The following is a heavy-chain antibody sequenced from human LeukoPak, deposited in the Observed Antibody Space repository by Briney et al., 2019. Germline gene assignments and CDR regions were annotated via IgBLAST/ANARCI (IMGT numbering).Heavy chain of an antibody. V-gene: IGHV3-66*01. CDR3: ARARFLWGFDI. CDR1: GGSISSNY. Sequence: ETLSLTCTVSGGSISSNYMSWVRQAPGKGLEWVSVIYGGGSTYYADSVKGRFTISRDNSKNTLYLQMNSLRAEDTAVYYCARARFLWGFDIWGQGTMVTVSS. J-gene: IGHJ3*02. D-gene: IGHD2-21*01. CDR2: IYGGGST.